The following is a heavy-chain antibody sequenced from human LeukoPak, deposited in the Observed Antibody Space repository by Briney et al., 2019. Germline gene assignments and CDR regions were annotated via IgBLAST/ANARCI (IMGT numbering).Heavy chain of an antibody. CDR3: ARDLRGSGSSSYFDY. Sequence: PGGSLRLSCAAPGFIFSDYYMDWVRQAPGKRLEWVGRTRNKANSYTTEYAASVKGRFTISRDDSKNSLYLQMNSLKTEDTAVYYCARDLRGSGSSSYFDYWGQGTLVTVSS. CDR1: GFIFSDYY. V-gene: IGHV3-72*01. D-gene: IGHD3-10*01. CDR2: TRNKANSYTT. J-gene: IGHJ4*02.